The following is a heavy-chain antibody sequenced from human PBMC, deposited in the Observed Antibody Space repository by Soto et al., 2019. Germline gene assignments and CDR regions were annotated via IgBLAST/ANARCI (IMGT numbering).Heavy chain of an antibody. J-gene: IGHJ4*02. CDR2: IYYSGST. Sequence: TLSLTCTVSGGSVSSGSYYWSWIRQPPGKGLEWIGYIYYSGSTNYNPSLKSRATISVDTSKNQFSLKLSSVTAADTAVYYCASGYCSSTSCYNNYWGQGTLVTVSS. CDR3: ASGYCSSTSCYNNY. D-gene: IGHD2-2*03. V-gene: IGHV4-61*01. CDR1: GGSVSSGSYY.